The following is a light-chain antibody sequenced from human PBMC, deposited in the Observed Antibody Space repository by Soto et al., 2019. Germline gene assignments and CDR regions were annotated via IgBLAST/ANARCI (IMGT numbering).Light chain of an antibody. Sequence: DIQMTQSPSNLSASVGDRVTITCRASQSISNWLAWYQQKPGMAPKLLIFDASSLEGGVPSRFSGSGSGTEFTLTISSLQPDDFATYYCQQYSNYSPWTFGQGTKVEIK. CDR3: QQYSNYSPWT. V-gene: IGKV1-5*01. CDR1: QSISNW. J-gene: IGKJ1*01. CDR2: DAS.